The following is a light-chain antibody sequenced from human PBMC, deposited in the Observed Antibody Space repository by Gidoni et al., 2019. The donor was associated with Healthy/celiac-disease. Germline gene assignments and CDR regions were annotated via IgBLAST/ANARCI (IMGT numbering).Light chain of an antibody. V-gene: IGKV4-1*01. CDR1: QSVLYSSNNKNY. J-gene: IGKJ4*01. Sequence: DIVMTQSPDSLAVSLGERATINCKSSQSVLYSSNNKNYLAWYQQKPGQPPKLLIYWASTRESGVPVRFSGSGSGTDFTLTISSLQAEDVAVYYCQQYYSTLFTFGGGTKVEIK. CDR2: WAS. CDR3: QQYYSTLFT.